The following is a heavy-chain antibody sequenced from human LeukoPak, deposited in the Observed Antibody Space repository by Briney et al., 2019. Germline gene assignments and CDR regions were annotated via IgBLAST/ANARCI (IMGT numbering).Heavy chain of an antibody. CDR2: IYYSGST. CDR1: GGSISSGDYY. Sequence: ASETLSLTCTVSGGSISSGDYYWSWIRQPPGKGLEWIGYIYYSGSTYYNPSLKSRVTISVDTSKNQFSLKLSSVTAADTAVYYCARDSDSGYDFGWFDPWGQGTLVTVSS. CDR3: ARDSDSGYDFGWFDP. J-gene: IGHJ5*02. D-gene: IGHD5-12*01. V-gene: IGHV4-30-4*01.